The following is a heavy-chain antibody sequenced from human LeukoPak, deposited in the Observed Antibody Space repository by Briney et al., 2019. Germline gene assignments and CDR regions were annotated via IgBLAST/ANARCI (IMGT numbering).Heavy chain of an antibody. CDR3: TRDWRNMAFDM. CDR2: IISDGSRI. V-gene: IGHV3-74*01. CDR1: GFTFSNYA. D-gene: IGHD1-14*01. Sequence: GGSLRLSCAASGFTFSNYAMSWVRQAPGQGLVWVSRIISDGSRISYADSVKGRFSISRDNAKNTLYLQMNSLRAEDTAVYYCTRDWRNMAFDMWGQGTIVTVSS. J-gene: IGHJ3*02.